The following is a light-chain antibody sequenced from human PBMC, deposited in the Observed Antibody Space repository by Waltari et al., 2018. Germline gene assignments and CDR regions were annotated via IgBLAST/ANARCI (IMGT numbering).Light chain of an antibody. CDR1: QGIRND. V-gene: IGKV1-6*01. J-gene: IGKJ1*01. Sequence: AIQMTQSPSSLSASVGDRVTITCRASQGIRNDLGWYQQRPGKAPILLIYAASSLQIGVPSRFSGSGSGTCFTLTISSLQPEDFGTYYCLQDYSYPWTFGQGTKVEIK. CDR2: AAS. CDR3: LQDYSYPWT.